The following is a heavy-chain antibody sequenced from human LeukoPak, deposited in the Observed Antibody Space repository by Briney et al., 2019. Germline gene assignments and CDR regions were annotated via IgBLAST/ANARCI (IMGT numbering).Heavy chain of an antibody. CDR3: ARDSGDWFDP. V-gene: IGHV4-31*03. J-gene: IGHJ5*02. CDR2: IYYSGST. Sequence: SQTLSLTCTDSGGSISSGGYYWSWMGQHPAKGLEWIGYIYYSGSTYYNPSLKSRVTISVDTSKNQFSLNLSSVTAADTAVYYCARDSGDWFDPWGQGTLVTVSS. CDR1: GGSISSGGYY.